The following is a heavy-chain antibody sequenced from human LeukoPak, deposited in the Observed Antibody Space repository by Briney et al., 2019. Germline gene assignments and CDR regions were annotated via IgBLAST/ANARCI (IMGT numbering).Heavy chain of an antibody. D-gene: IGHD1-26*01. CDR2: INPNSGGT. CDR1: GYTFTGYY. J-gene: IGHJ4*02. CDR3: ARDPVGAQLINDY. V-gene: IGHV1-2*02. Sequence: ASVNVPYKASGYTFTGYYMHWVRQAPGQGLEWMGWINPNSGGTNYAQKFQGRVTMTRDTSISTAYMELSRLRSDDTAVYYCARDPVGAQLINDYWGQGTLVTVSS.